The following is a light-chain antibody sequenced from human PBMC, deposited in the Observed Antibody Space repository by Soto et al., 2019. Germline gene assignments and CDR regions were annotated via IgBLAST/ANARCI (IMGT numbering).Light chain of an antibody. J-gene: IGKJ1*01. CDR1: QSVSSY. CDR3: QQYARSPRT. Sequence: EIVLTQSPATLSLSPLEIATLSFMASQSVSSYLAWYQQKPGQAPRLLIYGASSRATGFPARFSASGSGTEFALTISRLEPEDFGVYYCQQYARSPRTFGQGTKVDIK. V-gene: IGKV3-20*01. CDR2: GAS.